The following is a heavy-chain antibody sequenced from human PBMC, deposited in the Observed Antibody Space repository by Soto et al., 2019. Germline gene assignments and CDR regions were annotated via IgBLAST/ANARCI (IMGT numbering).Heavy chain of an antibody. Sequence: EVQLLESGGGLVQPGGSLRLSCAATGFTFSSYAMSWVRQAPGKGLEWVSAISGSGGSTYYADSVKGRFTISRDNSKNTLYLQMNSLRAEDTAVYYCAKVRIAARRFDYWGQGTLVTVSS. D-gene: IGHD6-6*01. CDR1: GFTFSSYA. CDR2: ISGSGGST. CDR3: AKVRIAARRFDY. J-gene: IGHJ4*02. V-gene: IGHV3-23*01.